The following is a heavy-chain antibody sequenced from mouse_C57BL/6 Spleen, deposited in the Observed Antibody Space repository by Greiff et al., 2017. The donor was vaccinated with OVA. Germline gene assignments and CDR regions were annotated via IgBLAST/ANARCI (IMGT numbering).Heavy chain of an antibody. CDR3: ARAESNYAYFDY. J-gene: IGHJ2*01. Sequence: EVNLVESGPELVKPGASVKISCKASGYSFTGYYMNWVKQSPEKSLEWIGEINPSTGGTTYNQKFKAKATLTVDKSSSTAYMQLKSLTSEDSAVYYCARAESNYAYFDYWGQGTTLTVSS. V-gene: IGHV1-42*01. CDR1: GYSFTGYY. CDR2: INPSTGGT. D-gene: IGHD2-5*01.